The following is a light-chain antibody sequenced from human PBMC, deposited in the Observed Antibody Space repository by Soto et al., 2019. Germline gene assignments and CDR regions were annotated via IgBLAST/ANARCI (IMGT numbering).Light chain of an antibody. Sequence: EIVMTQSPATLSVSPGERATLSCRASQSVSSNLAWYQQKPGQAHRILIYGASTRTTGIPARFSCSGSGTEFTLPISNLQSEDFAVYHWQQYNNWPQTFGQGTKVEIK. J-gene: IGKJ1*01. V-gene: IGKV3-15*01. CDR1: QSVSSN. CDR2: GAS. CDR3: QQYNNWPQT.